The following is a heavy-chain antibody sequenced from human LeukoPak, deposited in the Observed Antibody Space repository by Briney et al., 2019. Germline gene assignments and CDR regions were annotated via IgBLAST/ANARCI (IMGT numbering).Heavy chain of an antibody. Sequence: SETLSLTCTVSGGSINSGGYYWSWIRQHPGKGLEWIGYIYYSGSTYYNPSLKSRVTISVDTSKNQFSLKLSSVTAADTAVYYCARTGVVPAAMVDYWGQGTLVTVSS. CDR2: IYYSGST. CDR1: GGSINSGGYY. CDR3: ARTGVVPAAMVDY. J-gene: IGHJ4*02. V-gene: IGHV4-31*03. D-gene: IGHD2-2*01.